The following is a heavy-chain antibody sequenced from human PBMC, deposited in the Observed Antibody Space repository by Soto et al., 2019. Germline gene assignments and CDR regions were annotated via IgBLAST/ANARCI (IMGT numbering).Heavy chain of an antibody. V-gene: IGHV4-39*01. CDR2: IYYSGST. CDR3: ARHGELLLSSPFDY. D-gene: IGHD2-21*01. J-gene: IGHJ4*02. CDR1: VDYISRKTYY. Sequence: SETLSLTCIVSVDYISRKTYYWFWIRQPPGKGLEWMGSIYYSGSTYYNPSLRSRVTMSVDTSRNQFSLKLTSVTAADAAVYYCARHGELLLSSPFDYRGQGSLVTVSS.